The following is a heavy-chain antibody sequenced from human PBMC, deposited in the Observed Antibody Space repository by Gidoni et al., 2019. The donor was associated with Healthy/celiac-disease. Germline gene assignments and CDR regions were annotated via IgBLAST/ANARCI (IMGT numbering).Heavy chain of an antibody. V-gene: IGHV4-31*03. Sequence: QVQLQESGPGLVKPSQTLSLTCTVSGGSISRGGYYWSWIRQHPGKGLEWIGYIYYSGSTSYNPSLKSRVTISVDTSKNQFSLKLSSVTAADTAVYYCASKARYYDSSGYQDYWGQGTLVTVSS. CDR1: GGSISRGGYY. CDR3: ASKARYYDSSGYQDY. J-gene: IGHJ4*02. CDR2: IYYSGST. D-gene: IGHD3-22*01.